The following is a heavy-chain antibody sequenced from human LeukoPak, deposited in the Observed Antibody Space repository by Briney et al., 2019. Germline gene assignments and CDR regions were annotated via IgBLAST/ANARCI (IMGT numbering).Heavy chain of an antibody. Sequence: SETLSLTCAVYGGSFSGYYWSWIRQPPGKGLEWIGEGNHSGSTNYNPSLKSRVTISVDTSKNQFSLKLSPVTAADTAVYYCARGGVAAGPAAYNWFDPWGQGTLVTVSS. J-gene: IGHJ5*02. CDR2: GNHSGST. V-gene: IGHV4-34*01. D-gene: IGHD6-19*01. CDR3: ARGGVAAGPAAYNWFDP. CDR1: GGSFSGYY.